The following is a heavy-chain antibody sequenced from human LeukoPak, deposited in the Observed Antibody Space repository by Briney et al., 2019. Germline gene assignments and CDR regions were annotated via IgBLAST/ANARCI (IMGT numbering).Heavy chain of an antibody. V-gene: IGHV3-74*01. D-gene: IGHD6-13*01. CDR3: AGSSWYAFDY. CDR1: GFTFNSYW. CDR2: ISTDGSST. J-gene: IGHJ4*02. Sequence: GGSLRLSCAASGFTFNSYWMHWVRQAPGKGLVWVARISTDGSSTSYADSVKGRFTISRDNAKNSLYLQMNSLRAEDTAMYYCAGSSWYAFDYWGQGTLVTVSS.